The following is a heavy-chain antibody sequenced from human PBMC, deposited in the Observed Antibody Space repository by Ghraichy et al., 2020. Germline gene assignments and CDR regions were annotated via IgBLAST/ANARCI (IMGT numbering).Heavy chain of an antibody. D-gene: IGHD3-10*01. V-gene: IGHV1-69*02. CDR3: ARAITMVRGVLPQTYYYYGMDV. J-gene: IGHJ6*02. CDR1: GGTFSSYT. CDR2: IIPILGIA. Sequence: SVKVSCKASGGTFSSYTISWVRQAPGQGLEWMGRIIPILGIANYAQKFQGRVTITADKSTSTAYMELSSLRSEDTAVYYCARAITMVRGVLPQTYYYYGMDVWGQGTTVTVSS.